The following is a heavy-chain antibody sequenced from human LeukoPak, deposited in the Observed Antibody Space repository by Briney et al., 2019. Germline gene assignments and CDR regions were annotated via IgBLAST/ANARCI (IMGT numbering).Heavy chain of an antibody. CDR3: ARIRESSNWSPVGLDDY. Sequence: PGGSLRLSFAASGFTFSSYAMSWVRQAPGKGLDWVSAISYSGGSTYYADSVKGRFTISRDNPKNTLYVQMNSLRAEDTAVYYCARIRESSNWSPVGLDDYWGQGTLVTVSS. J-gene: IGHJ4*02. CDR1: GFTFSSYA. CDR2: ISYSGGST. V-gene: IGHV3-23*01. D-gene: IGHD6-13*01.